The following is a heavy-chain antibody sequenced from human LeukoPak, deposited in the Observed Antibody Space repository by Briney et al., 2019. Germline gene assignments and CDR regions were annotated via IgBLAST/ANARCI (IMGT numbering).Heavy chain of an antibody. J-gene: IGHJ4*02. CDR1: GYTFTSYD. Sequence: GASVKVSCKASGYTFTSYDIHWVRQATGKGLEWMGWMHPNSGNTGYAQKFQGRVTITRNTYISTAYMDLISLRPQDTAVYYCARGRSPISSSWRTFDYWGQGTLVTVSS. CDR2: MHPNSGNT. CDR3: ARGRSPISSSWRTFDY. D-gene: IGHD6-13*01. V-gene: IGHV1-8*03.